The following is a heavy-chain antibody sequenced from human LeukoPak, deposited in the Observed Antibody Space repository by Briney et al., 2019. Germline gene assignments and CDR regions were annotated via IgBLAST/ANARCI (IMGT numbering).Heavy chain of an antibody. CDR1: GGSISSSSYY. CDR3: ARARPYSSGWSAYFQH. V-gene: IGHV4-39*07. D-gene: IGHD6-19*01. CDR2: IYYSGST. J-gene: IGHJ1*01. Sequence: PSETLSLTCTVSGGSISSSSYYWGWIRQPPGKGLEWIGSIYYSGSTYYNPSLKSRVTISVDTSKNQFSLKLSSVTAADTAVYYCARARPYSSGWSAYFQHWGQGTLVTVSS.